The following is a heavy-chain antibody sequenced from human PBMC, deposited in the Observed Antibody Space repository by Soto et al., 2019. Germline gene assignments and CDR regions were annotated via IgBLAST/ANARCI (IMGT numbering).Heavy chain of an antibody. CDR3: ARAVYSSNWTGRWFDR. Sequence: QVQLQESGPGLVKPSETLSLTCTVSGGSISTYYWTWIRQPPGKGLEWIGYIYYSGRTSYNPSLKSRVSISLDRSGNQFSLKLNSVTAADTAVYYCARAVYSSNWTGRWFDRWGQGTLVTVSS. D-gene: IGHD6-13*01. J-gene: IGHJ5*02. V-gene: IGHV4-59*01. CDR2: IYYSGRT. CDR1: GGSISTYY.